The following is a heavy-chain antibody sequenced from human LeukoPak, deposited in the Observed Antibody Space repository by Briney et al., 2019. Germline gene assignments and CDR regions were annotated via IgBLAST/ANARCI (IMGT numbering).Heavy chain of an antibody. CDR2: IIPIFGTA. CDR1: GGTFSSYA. J-gene: IGHJ6*03. D-gene: IGHD3-16*01. Sequence: SVKVSCKASGGTFSSYAISWVRQAPGQRLEWMGGIIPIFGTANYAQKFQGRVTITTDESTSTAYMELSSLRSEDTAVYYCASSLGIPLRWGSMDVWGKGTTVTVSS. V-gene: IGHV1-69*05. CDR3: ASSLGIPLRWGSMDV.